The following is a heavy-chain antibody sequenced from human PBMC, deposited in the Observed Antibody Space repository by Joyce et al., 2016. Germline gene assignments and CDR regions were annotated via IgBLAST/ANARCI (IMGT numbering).Heavy chain of an antibody. CDR3: AKILTATYSSGWFLDY. V-gene: IGHV3-30*18. Sequence: QVQLVESGGGVVQPGRSLRLSCAASGITLSNYGVHWVSQAPGKGLEWVAVISYDGIYKYYADSVKGRFTISRDNSKNTVFLEMNSLRTEDTAVYYCAKILTATYSSGWFLDYWGQGTLVTVSS. CDR1: GITLSNYG. J-gene: IGHJ4*02. CDR2: ISYDGIYK. D-gene: IGHD6-25*01.